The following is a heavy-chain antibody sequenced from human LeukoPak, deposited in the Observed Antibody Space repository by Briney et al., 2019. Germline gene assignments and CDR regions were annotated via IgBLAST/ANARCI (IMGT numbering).Heavy chain of an antibody. Sequence: GGSLRLSCAASGFTFSSYGMHWVRQAPGKGLQWVSALSGSGAKTYYADSVKGRFTISRDNSKNTLYLQMNRLRAEDTAVYYCAKDQGSYGMDVWGQGSTVTVSS. CDR1: GFTFSSYG. J-gene: IGHJ6*02. CDR2: LSGSGAKT. CDR3: AKDQGSYGMDV. V-gene: IGHV3-23*01.